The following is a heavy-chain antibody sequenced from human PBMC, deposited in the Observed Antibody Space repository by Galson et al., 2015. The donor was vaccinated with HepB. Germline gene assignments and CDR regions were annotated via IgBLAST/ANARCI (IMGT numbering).Heavy chain of an antibody. J-gene: IGHJ4*02. CDR1: GSTFTMYA. V-gene: IGHV1-3*01. D-gene: IGHD6-25*01. CDR2: INVGNGDT. Sequence: SVKVSCKASGSTFTMYAMHWVRQAPGQRPEWMGWINVGNGDTKYSRKFQGRVTITRDTSANTVYVELANLKFEDTAVYYCTRSGRFGVSAADHGLFWGQGTLVTVSS. CDR3: TRSGRFGVSAADHGLF.